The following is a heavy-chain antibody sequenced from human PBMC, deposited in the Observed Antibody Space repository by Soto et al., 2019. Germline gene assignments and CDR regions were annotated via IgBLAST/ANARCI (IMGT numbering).Heavy chain of an antibody. D-gene: IGHD2-15*01. CDR1: GYTFTSYG. CDR3: AEHLGIIVVGVAATPNAFDS. CDR2: ISACNGNT. J-gene: IGHJ3*02. Sequence: QVQLVQSGAEVKKPGASVKVSCKASGYTFTSYGISWVRQAPGQGLEWMGWISACNGNTNYAQKLQGRVTMTTDTSTRTAYKELRSLRYDGTAVFYCAEHLGIIVVGVAATPNAFDSWCQGPMVTVAS. V-gene: IGHV1-18*01.